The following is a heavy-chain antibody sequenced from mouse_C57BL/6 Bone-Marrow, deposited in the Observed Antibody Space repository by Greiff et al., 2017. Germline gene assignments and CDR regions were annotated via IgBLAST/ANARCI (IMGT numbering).Heavy chain of an antibody. CDR1: GFTFSDYG. CDR3: ARHASAWFAY. D-gene: IGHD3-1*01. Sequence: EVMLVESGGGLVKPGGSLKLSCAASGFTFSDYGMHWVRQAPEKGLEWVAYISSGSSTIYYADTVKGRFTISRDNAKNTLFPQMTSLRSEDTAMYYCARHASAWFAYWGQGTLVTVSA. J-gene: IGHJ3*01. CDR2: ISSGSSTI. V-gene: IGHV5-17*01.